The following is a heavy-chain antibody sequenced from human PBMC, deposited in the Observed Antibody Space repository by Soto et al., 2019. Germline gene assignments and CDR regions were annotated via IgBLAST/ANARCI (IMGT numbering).Heavy chain of an antibody. D-gene: IGHD5-18*01. Sequence: TLSLPCIVSGPSIIKFPMRCVRQRPGKGLEWIGYIYYSGNYYNPSLTSRVSMSLDKSKNQFFLHLKSVTAADTALYFCALGGYNYGRPFDFWGQGTRVTVSS. V-gene: IGHV4-59*01. J-gene: IGHJ4*02. CDR1: GPSIIKFP. CDR2: IYYSGN. CDR3: ALGGYNYGRPFDF.